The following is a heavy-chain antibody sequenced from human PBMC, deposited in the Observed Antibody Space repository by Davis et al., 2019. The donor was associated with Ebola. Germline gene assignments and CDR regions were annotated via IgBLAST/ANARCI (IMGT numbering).Heavy chain of an antibody. J-gene: IGHJ4*02. V-gene: IGHV1-18*01. Sequence: ASVKVSCKASGYTFTSYGISWVRQAPRQGLEWMGWISAYNGNTKYSQKFQGRVTITRDTSASTAYMELSSLRSEDTAVYYCARAQFPTTSDHWGQGTLVTVSS. CDR2: ISAYNGNT. CDR1: GYTFTSYG. CDR3: ARAQFPTTSDH. D-gene: IGHD1-1*01.